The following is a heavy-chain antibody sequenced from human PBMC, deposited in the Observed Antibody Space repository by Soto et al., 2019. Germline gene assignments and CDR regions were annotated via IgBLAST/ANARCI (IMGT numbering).Heavy chain of an antibody. V-gene: IGHV3-23*01. CDR2: ISGSGGST. Sequence: GGSLGLSCAASGFTFSSYAMSWVRQAPWKGLEWVSAISGSGGSTYYADSVKGRFTISRDNSKNTLYLQMNSLRAEDTAVYYCAKGLYSNYVIHSYYGMDVWGQGTTVTVSS. D-gene: IGHD4-4*01. J-gene: IGHJ6*02. CDR3: AKGLYSNYVIHSYYGMDV. CDR1: GFTFSSYA.